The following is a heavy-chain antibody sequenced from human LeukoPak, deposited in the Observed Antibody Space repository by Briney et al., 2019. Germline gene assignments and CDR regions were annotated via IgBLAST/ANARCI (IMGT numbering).Heavy chain of an antibody. V-gene: IGHV3-23*01. J-gene: IGHJ4*02. CDR2: ISGSGGST. CDR3: AKDTGKVYSSSWDGTFDY. D-gene: IGHD6-13*01. Sequence: GGSLRLSCAASGFTFSTYGMSWVRQAPGKGLEWVSAISGSGGSTNYADSVKGRFTISRDNSKNTLYLQMNSLRAEDTAVYYCAKDTGKVYSSSWDGTFDYWGQGTLVTVSS. CDR1: GFTFSTYG.